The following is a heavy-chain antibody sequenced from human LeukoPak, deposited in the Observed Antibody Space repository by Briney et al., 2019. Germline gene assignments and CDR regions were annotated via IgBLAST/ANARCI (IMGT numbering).Heavy chain of an antibody. D-gene: IGHD6-13*01. CDR1: GFTFSNYA. CDR3: AKDRSSSWYLGFDY. Sequence: GGSLRLSCAASGFTFSNYAMSWVRQAPGKGLEWVSSINGRGGSTYYADSVKGRFTISRDNSKNTLYLQMNSLRAEDTAVYYCAKDRSSSWYLGFDYWGQGTLVTVSS. CDR2: INGRGGST. J-gene: IGHJ4*02. V-gene: IGHV3-23*01.